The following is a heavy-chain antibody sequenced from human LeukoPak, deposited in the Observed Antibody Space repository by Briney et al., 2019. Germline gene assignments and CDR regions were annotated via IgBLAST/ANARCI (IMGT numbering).Heavy chain of an antibody. D-gene: IGHD2-21*01. V-gene: IGHV3-73*01. CDR1: GFTFSGSA. CDR2: IRSKPHNYAT. Sequence: PGGSLRLSCAASGFTFSGSAMHWVRQASGKGLEWVGRIRSKPHNYATAYAASVKGRFTLSRDDSENTAFLQMNSLRTEDTAIYYCTPVVGDVVFTNLYWGQGTLVTVSS. CDR3: TPVVGDVVFTNLY. J-gene: IGHJ4*02.